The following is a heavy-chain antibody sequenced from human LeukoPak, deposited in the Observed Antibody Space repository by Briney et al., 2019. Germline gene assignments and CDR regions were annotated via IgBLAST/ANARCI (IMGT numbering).Heavy chain of an antibody. CDR2: ISGSGNGT. CDR3: AKRTMSAFDS. J-gene: IGHJ4*02. CDR1: GFTVTANY. Sequence: GGSLGLSCEASGFTVTANYMTWVRQAPGKGLEWLSGISGSGNGTYYADSVKGRFIISRDNSKNMVYLQMNSLTVEDAATYYCAKRTMSAFDSWGQGTLLIVSS. V-gene: IGHV3-53*01.